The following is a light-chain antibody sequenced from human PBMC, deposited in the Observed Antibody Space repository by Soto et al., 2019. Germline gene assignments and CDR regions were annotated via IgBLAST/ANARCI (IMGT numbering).Light chain of an antibody. Sequence: EIVLTGSPATXSXXPXXXXXXXXSASQSVSSYLAWYQQKPGQAPRLLIYDASTRATGIPARFSGSGSGRDFTLTISGLEPEDFAVYYCQQYGSSPLISFGQGTRLEIK. CDR3: QQYGSSPLIS. CDR2: DAS. CDR1: QSVSSY. J-gene: IGKJ5*01. V-gene: IGKV3-11*02.